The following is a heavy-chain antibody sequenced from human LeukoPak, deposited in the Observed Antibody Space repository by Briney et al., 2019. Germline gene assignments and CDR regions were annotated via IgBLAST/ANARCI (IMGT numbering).Heavy chain of an antibody. Sequence: SETLSLTCTVSGGSISSYYWSWIRQPPGKGQEWIGYIYYSGNTNFNPSLKSRVTISVDTSKNQFSLTLSSVTAADTAVYYCARDGNWNDEGWFDPWGQGTLVTVSS. CDR1: GGSISSYY. CDR3: ARDGNWNDEGWFDP. V-gene: IGHV4-59*01. D-gene: IGHD1-1*01. J-gene: IGHJ5*02. CDR2: IYYSGNT.